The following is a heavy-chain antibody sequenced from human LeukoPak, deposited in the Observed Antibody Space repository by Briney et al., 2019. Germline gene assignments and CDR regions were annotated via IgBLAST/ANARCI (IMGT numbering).Heavy chain of an antibody. CDR2: IYYSGST. CDR3: ARESEYSSSSAEYFQH. CDR1: GGSISSYY. V-gene: IGHV4-59*01. J-gene: IGHJ1*01. Sequence: KPSETLSLTCTVSGGSISSYYWSWIRQPPGKRLEWIGYIYYSGSTNYNPSLKSRVTISVDTSKNQFSLKLSSVTAADTTVYYCARESEYSSSSAEYFQHWGQGTLVTVSS. D-gene: IGHD6-6*01.